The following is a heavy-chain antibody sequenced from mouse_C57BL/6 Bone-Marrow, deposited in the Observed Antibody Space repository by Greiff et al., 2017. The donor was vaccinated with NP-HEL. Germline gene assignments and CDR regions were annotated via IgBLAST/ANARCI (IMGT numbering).Heavy chain of an antibody. J-gene: IGHJ2*01. V-gene: IGHV1-64*01. CDR2: IHPNSGST. CDR3: ARSSGIYYDYDDGY. CDR1: GYTFTSYW. Sequence: VQLQQPGAELVKPGASVTLSCKASGYTFTSYWMHWVKQRPGQGLEWIGMIHPNSGSTNYNEKFKSKATLTVDKSSSTAYMQLSSLTSEDSAVYYCARSSGIYYDYDDGYWGQGTTLTVSS. D-gene: IGHD2-4*01.